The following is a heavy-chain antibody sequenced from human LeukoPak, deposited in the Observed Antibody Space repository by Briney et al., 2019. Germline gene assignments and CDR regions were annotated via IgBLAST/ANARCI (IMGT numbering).Heavy chain of an antibody. CDR1: GGSISSSSYY. D-gene: IGHD2-21*02. Sequence: SETLSLTCTVSGGSISSSSYYWGWIRQPPGKGLEWIGSIYYSGSTYYNPSLKSRVTISVDTSKNQFSLKLSSVTAADTAVYYCARVDPLPYYYYYYMDVWGKGTTVTISS. V-gene: IGHV4-39*07. CDR3: ARVDPLPYYYYYYMDV. CDR2: IYYSGST. J-gene: IGHJ6*03.